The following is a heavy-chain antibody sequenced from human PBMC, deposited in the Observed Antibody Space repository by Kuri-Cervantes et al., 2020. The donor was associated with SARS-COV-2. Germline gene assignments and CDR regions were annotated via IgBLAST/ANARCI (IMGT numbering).Heavy chain of an antibody. Sequence: SETLSLTCTVSGGSISSSSYYWGWIRQPPGKGLEWIGSIYYSGSTYYNPSLKSRVTISVDTSKNQFSLKLSSVTAADTAVYYCASSHLGIFDYWGQGTLVTVSS. V-gene: IGHV4-39*07. CDR2: IYYSGST. CDR3: ASSHLGIFDY. D-gene: IGHD7-27*01. J-gene: IGHJ4*02. CDR1: GGSISSSSYY.